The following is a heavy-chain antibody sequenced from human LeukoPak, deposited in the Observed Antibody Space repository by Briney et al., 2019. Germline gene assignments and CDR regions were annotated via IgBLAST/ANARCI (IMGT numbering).Heavy chain of an antibody. CDR3: ARGYYGMDV. CDR2: TFYRSKWNN. Sequence: SQTLSLTCAISGDSVSSNTVAWNWVRQSPSRGLEWLGRTFYRSKWNNEYALSVKSRITINPDTSKNQSSLQLDSVTPEDTAMYYCARGYYGMDVWGQGTTVTVS. V-gene: IGHV6-1*01. CDR1: GDSVSSNTVA. J-gene: IGHJ6*02.